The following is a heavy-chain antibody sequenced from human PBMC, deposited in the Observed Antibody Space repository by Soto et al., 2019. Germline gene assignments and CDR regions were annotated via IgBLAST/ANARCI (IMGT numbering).Heavy chain of an antibody. D-gene: IGHD1-26*01. Sequence: QVQLVQSGAEVKKPGSSVKVSCKASGGTFSSYAISWVRQAPGQGLEWMGGIIPIFGTANYAQKFQGRVTITADESTSTAYMELSSLRSEDTAVYYCARWVTTTTIFGGGSYLPPLLGYYYGMDVWGQGTTVTVSS. CDR2: IIPIFGTA. CDR3: ARWVTTTTIFGGGSYLPPLLGYYYGMDV. CDR1: GGTFSSYA. V-gene: IGHV1-69*01. J-gene: IGHJ6*02.